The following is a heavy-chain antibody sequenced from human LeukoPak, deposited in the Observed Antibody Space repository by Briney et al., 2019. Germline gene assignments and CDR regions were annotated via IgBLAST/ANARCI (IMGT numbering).Heavy chain of an antibody. CDR1: GFTFSNYW. CDR2: INSDGINT. V-gene: IGHV3-74*01. CDR3: ARDLGQYYDTSDNWFDP. Sequence: PGGSLRLSCAASGFTFSNYWMHWARHAPGKGLVWVPRINSDGINTSYADSVKGRFTISRDNAKNTLNLQMNSLRAEDTAVYYCARDLGQYYDTSDNWFDPWGQGTLVTVSS. J-gene: IGHJ5*02. D-gene: IGHD3-22*01.